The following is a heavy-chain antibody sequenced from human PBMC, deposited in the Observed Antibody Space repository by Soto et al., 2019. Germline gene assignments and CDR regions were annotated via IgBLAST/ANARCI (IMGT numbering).Heavy chain of an antibody. D-gene: IGHD2-21*02. J-gene: IGHJ6*02. Sequence: QVQLVQSGAEVKKPGSSVKVSCKASGGTFSSYAISWVRQAPGQGLEWMGGIIPIFGTANYAQKFQGRVTIAADASTSTAYMALSSLRSEDTAVYYGARGVGVTAIPDYGMAVWGQGTTVTVSS. V-gene: IGHV1-69*12. CDR3: ARGVGVTAIPDYGMAV. CDR2: IIPIFGTA. CDR1: GGTFSSYA.